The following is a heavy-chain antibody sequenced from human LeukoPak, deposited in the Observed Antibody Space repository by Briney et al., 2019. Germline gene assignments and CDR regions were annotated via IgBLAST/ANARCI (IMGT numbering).Heavy chain of an antibody. CDR3: AKAKGRAWYYYGMDV. V-gene: IGHV3-30*18. Sequence: GRSLRLSCAASGFTFSSYGMHWVRQAPGKGLEWVAVISYDGSNKYYADSVKGRFTISRDNSKITLYLQMNSLRAEDTAVYYCAKAKGRAWYYYGMDVWGKGTTVTVSS. D-gene: IGHD3-10*01. CDR2: ISYDGSNK. CDR1: GFTFSSYG. J-gene: IGHJ6*04.